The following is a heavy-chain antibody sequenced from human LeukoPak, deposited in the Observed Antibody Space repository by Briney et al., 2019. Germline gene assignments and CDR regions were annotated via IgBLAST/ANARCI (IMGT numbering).Heavy chain of an antibody. CDR3: ARLEQVWSQIDY. V-gene: IGHV4-39*01. CDR1: GGSISSSSYY. Sequence: PSETLSLTCTVSGGSISSSSYYWGWIRQPPAKGLEWIGSIYYSGSTYYNPSLKSRVTISVDTSNNQFSLKLSSVTAADTAVYYCARLEQVWSQIDYWGQGTLVTVSS. D-gene: IGHD5-18*01. J-gene: IGHJ4*02. CDR2: IYYSGST.